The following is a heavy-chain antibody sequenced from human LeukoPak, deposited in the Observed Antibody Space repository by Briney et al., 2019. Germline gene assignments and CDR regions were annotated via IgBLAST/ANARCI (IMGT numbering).Heavy chain of an antibody. D-gene: IGHD3-10*01. V-gene: IGHV3-53*01. J-gene: IGHJ4*02. Sequence: PGGSLRLSCAASGFTFSDSAIHWVRQASGKGLEWVSLIYSGGNTYYADSVKGRFTVSRDNSKNTLYLQMNSLRAEDTAVYYCATGEWPHDYWGQGTLVTVSS. CDR1: GFTFSDSA. CDR3: ATGEWPHDY. CDR2: IYSGGNT.